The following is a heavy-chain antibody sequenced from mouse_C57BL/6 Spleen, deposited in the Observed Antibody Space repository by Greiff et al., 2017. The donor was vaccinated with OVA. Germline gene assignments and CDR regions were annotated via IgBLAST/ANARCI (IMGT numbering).Heavy chain of an antibody. D-gene: IGHD1-1*01. Sequence: QVQLQQPGAELVKPGASVKMSCKASGYTFTSYWITWVKQRPGQGLEWIGDIYPGSGSTNYNEKFKSKATLTVDTSSSTAYMQLSSLTSEDSAVYYCARTGDYYGSSFYFDYWGQGTTLTVSS. V-gene: IGHV1-55*01. J-gene: IGHJ2*01. CDR1: GYTFTSYW. CDR3: ARTGDYYGSSFYFDY. CDR2: IYPGSGST.